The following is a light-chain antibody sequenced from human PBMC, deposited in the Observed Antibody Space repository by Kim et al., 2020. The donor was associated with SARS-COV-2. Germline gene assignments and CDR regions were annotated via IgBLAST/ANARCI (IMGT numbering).Light chain of an antibody. CDR2: SAS. Sequence: EIVMTQSPATLSVSPGERATLSCRASQSIRSNLAWYQQKPGQAPRLLIYSASTRATGIPARFSGSGSATEFTLTISSLQSEDFAVYYCQQYNNWPRTFGQGTKVDIK. CDR3: QQYNNWPRT. J-gene: IGKJ1*01. CDR1: QSIRSN. V-gene: IGKV3-15*01.